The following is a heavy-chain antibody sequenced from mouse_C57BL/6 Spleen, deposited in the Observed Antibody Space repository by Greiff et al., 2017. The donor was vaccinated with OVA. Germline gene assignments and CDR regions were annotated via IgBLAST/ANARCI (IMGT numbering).Heavy chain of an antibody. CDR3: ARGSSAWFAY. Sequence: EVQVVESGGGLVKPGGSLPLSCAASGFPFSDSGMHLVRPAPEKGLAWVAYISSGSSTIYSADTVKGRFTISRDNAKNTLFLQMTSLRSEDTAMYYCARGSSAWFAYWGQGTLVTVSA. V-gene: IGHV5-17*01. CDR2: ISSGSSTI. D-gene: IGHD1-3*01. CDR1: GFPFSDSG. J-gene: IGHJ3*01.